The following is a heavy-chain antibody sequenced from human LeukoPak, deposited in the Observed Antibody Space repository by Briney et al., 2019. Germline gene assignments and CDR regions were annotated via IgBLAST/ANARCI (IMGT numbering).Heavy chain of an antibody. Sequence: SETLSLTCTVSGGSISSYYWSWIRQSPGEGLEWIGYIYYSGSTNYNPSLKSRVTISVDTSKNQFSLKLSSVTAADTAVYYCARGGMVPTNYYYYYAMDVWGQGTTVTVSS. V-gene: IGHV4-59*01. CDR2: IYYSGST. CDR1: GGSISSYY. D-gene: IGHD3-10*01. J-gene: IGHJ6*02. CDR3: ARGGMVPTNYYYYYAMDV.